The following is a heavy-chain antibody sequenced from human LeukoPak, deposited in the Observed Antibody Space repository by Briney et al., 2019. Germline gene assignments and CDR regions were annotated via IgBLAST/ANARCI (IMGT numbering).Heavy chain of an antibody. J-gene: IGHJ4*02. V-gene: IGHV4-59*01. CDR2: IYYRGST. CDR3: ARGGDYGDLRYFDY. Sequence: PSETLSLTCTVSGGSINNYYWSWIRQPPGKGLEWIGYIYYRGSTNYNPSLKSRVTFSVDTSKNQFSLKLNSVTDADTVVYYCARGGDYGDLRYFDYWGQGTLVTVSS. D-gene: IGHD4-17*01. CDR1: GGSINNYY.